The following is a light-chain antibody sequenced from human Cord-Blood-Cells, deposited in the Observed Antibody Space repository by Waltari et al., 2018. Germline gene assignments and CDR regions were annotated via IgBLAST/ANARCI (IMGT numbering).Light chain of an antibody. CDR3: QQYGSSPPYT. CDR1: QSVSSSY. Sequence: EIVLTQSTGTLYLSPGERATLSCRASQSVSSSYLAWYQQKPGQAPRLLIYGASSRATGIPDRFSGSGSGTDFTLTISRLEPEDFAVYYCQQYGSSPPYTFGQGTNLEIK. J-gene: IGKJ2*01. V-gene: IGKV3-20*01. CDR2: GAS.